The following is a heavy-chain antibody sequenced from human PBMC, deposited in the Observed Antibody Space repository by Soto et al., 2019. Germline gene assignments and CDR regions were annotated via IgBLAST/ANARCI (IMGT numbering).Heavy chain of an antibody. D-gene: IGHD3-16*02. CDR2: IYYSGST. V-gene: IGHV4-30-4*01. CDR1: GGSISSGDYY. Sequence: QVQLQESGPGLVKPSQTLSPTCTVSGGSISSGDYYWSWIRQPPGKGLEWIGYIYYSGSTYSNPSRKSRVTVSVDTSKNRPSLKLRSVTAADTAVYYCARVKSLVWSLYCFDYWGQGTRVTVSS. CDR3: ARVKSLVWSLYCFDY. J-gene: IGHJ4*02.